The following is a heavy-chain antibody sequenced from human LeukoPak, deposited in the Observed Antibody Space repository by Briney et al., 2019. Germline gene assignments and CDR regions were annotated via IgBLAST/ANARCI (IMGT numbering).Heavy chain of an antibody. J-gene: IGHJ3*02. Sequence: GGSLRLSCAASGFPFSSYAMHWVRQAPGKGLEWVALISYDGNNKYYADSVKGRFTISRDNSKNTLYLQMNSLRAEGTAVYYCARARYCSSISCREAFDIWGQGTMVTVSS. CDR2: ISYDGNNK. D-gene: IGHD2-2*01. CDR1: GFPFSSYA. CDR3: ARARYCSSISCREAFDI. V-gene: IGHV3-30-3*01.